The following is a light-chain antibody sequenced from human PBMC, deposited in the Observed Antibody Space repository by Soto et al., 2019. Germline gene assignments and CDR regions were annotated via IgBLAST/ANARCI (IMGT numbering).Light chain of an antibody. CDR3: SSHAASGV. Sequence: QYALTQPPSASGSPGQSVAISCSGTSGDVGGYNYVSWYQQHPGKAPKLIIYEVNKRPSGVPDRFSGSKSGNTASLTVSGLQAEDEADYYCSSHAASGVFGGGTKLTVL. J-gene: IGLJ3*02. V-gene: IGLV2-8*01. CDR1: SGDVGGYNY. CDR2: EVN.